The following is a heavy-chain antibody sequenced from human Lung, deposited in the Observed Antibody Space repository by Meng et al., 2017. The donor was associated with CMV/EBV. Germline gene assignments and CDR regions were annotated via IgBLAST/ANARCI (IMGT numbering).Heavy chain of an antibody. J-gene: IGHJ4*02. CDR1: GFPFNINN. CDR3: SSGWRLEH. Sequence: SCAASGFPFNINNMNWVRQAPGKGLEWLSYISSSSSAIYYADSVKGRLTISRDNAKNSLYLQMNSLRVEDTAVYYCSSGWRLEHWGQGTLVTVSS. CDR2: ISSSSSAI. D-gene: IGHD6-19*01. V-gene: IGHV3-48*04.